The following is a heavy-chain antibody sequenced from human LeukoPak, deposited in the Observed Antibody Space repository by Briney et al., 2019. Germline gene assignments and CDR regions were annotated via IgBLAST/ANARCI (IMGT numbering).Heavy chain of an antibody. J-gene: IGHJ6*02. CDR3: ARGSGLDYDILTGYYTDYYYYGMDV. CDR2: INHSGST. Sequence: SETLSLTCTVSGGSISSYYWSWIRQPPGKGLEWIGEINHSGSTNYNPSLKSRVTISVDTSKNQFSLKLSSVTAADTAVYYCARGSGLDYDILTGYYTDYYYYGMDVWGQGTTVTVSS. D-gene: IGHD3-9*01. CDR1: GGSISSYY. V-gene: IGHV4-34*01.